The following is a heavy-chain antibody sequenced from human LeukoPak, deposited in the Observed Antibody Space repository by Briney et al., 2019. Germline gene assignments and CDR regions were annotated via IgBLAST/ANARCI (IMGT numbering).Heavy chain of an antibody. CDR3: ARHSITVTIFLGAFDI. J-gene: IGHJ3*02. Sequence: SETLSLTCAVSGGSISGYYWSWIRQPAGKGLEWIGRVYTSGVTNYNPSLKSRVTISVDTSKNQFSLKLSSVTAADTAVYYCARHSITVTIFLGAFDIWGQGTMVTVSS. D-gene: IGHD4-17*01. CDR2: VYTSGVT. CDR1: GGSISGYY. V-gene: IGHV4-4*07.